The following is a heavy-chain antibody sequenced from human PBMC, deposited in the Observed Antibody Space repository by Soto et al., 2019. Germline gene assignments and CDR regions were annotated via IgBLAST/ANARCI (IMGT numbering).Heavy chain of an antibody. CDR2: IYYSGST. J-gene: IGHJ3*02. V-gene: IGHV4-59*08. CDR1: GGSISSYY. CDR3: ASIWSGYYPDVFDI. Sequence: SETLSLTCTVSGGSISSYYWSWIRQPPGKGLEWIGYIYYSGSTNYNPSLKSRVTISVDTSKNQFSLKLSSVTAADTAVYYCASIWSGYYPDVFDIWGQGTMVIV. D-gene: IGHD3-3*01.